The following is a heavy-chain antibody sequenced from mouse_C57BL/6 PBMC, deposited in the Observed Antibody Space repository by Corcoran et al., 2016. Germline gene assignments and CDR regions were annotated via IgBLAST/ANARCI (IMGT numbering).Heavy chain of an antibody. CDR1: GYKFTDYY. CDR2: INPNNGGT. D-gene: IGHD1-1*01. J-gene: IGHJ3*01. Sequence: VQLQQSGAELVKPGASVKISCKASGYKFTDYYMNWVKQSHGKSLEWIGDINPNNGGTSYNQKFKGKATLTVDKSSSTAYMELRSLTSEDSAVYYCARDDYYGSSTGLVAYWGQGTLVTVSA. CDR3: ARDDYYGSSTGLVAY. V-gene: IGHV1-26*01.